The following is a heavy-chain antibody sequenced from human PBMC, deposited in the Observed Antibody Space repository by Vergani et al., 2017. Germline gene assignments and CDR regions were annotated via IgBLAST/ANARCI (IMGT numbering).Heavy chain of an antibody. CDR3: APVVSGWYGSQMDY. CDR2: ITGSGSNT. J-gene: IGHJ4*02. Sequence: EVRLLESGGKLVQPGGSLRLSCAASGFTFSSYAMSWVRQAPGKGLEWVSSITGSGSNTYYADSVKGRFTISRDNSKNTLYLQMISLSAEDTAVYYCAPVVSGWYGSQMDYWGQGTLVTVSS. D-gene: IGHD6-19*01. CDR1: GFTFSSYA. V-gene: IGHV3-23*01.